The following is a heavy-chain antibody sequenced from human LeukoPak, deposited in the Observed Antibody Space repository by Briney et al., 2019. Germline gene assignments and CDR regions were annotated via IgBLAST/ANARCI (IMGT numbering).Heavy chain of an antibody. J-gene: IGHJ3*02. CDR3: ARGNGFGELFAEPHAFDI. CDR2: IYYSGST. CDR1: GGSISSYY. D-gene: IGHD3-10*01. V-gene: IGHV4-59*01. Sequence: SETLSLTCTVSGGSISSYYWSWIRQPPGKGLEWIGYIYYSGSTNYNPSLKSRVTISVDTSKNQFSLKLSSVTAADTAVYYCARGNGFGELFAEPHAFDIWGQGTMVTVSS.